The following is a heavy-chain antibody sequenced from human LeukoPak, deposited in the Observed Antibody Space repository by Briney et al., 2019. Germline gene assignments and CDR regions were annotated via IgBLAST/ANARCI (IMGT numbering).Heavy chain of an antibody. CDR2: ISYGGSDK. V-gene: IGHV3-30*04. CDR1: GFTFSNYA. CDR3: ARGRTGTFDY. Sequence: PGGSLRLSCAASGFTFSNYAMHWVRQAPGKGLEWVAVISYGGSDKYSADSVKGRFTISRDNSKNTLYLQMNSLRGEDTAVYYCARGRTGTFDYWGQGTLVTVSS. D-gene: IGHD1/OR15-1a*01. J-gene: IGHJ4*02.